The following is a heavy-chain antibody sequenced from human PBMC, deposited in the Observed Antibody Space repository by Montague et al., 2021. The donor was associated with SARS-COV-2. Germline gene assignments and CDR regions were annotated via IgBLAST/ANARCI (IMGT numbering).Heavy chain of an antibody. CDR2: VRDSGTT. V-gene: IGHV4-59*08. Sequence: SETLSLTCGVSGASIMGYHWSWVRKPPGRGLEWIGDVRDSGTTNYNPSLNNRITISIDTSKAQFSLILTSVTAADTAVYYCARFFRVGTSWAFDRWGQGIPFTVSS. D-gene: IGHD3-16*01. J-gene: IGHJ4*02. CDR3: ARFFRVGTSWAFDR. CDR1: GASIMGYH.